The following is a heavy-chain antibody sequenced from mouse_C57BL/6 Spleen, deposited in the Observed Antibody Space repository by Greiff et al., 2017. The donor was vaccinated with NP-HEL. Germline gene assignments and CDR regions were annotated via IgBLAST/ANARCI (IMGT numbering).Heavy chain of an antibody. Sequence: VQLKESGAELVKPGASVKISCKASGYAFSSYWMNWVKQRPGKGLEWIGQIYPGDGDTNYNGKFKGKATLTADKSSSTAYMQLSSLTSEDSAVYFCARRGDLAWFAYWGQGTLVTVSA. CDR1: GYAFSSYW. V-gene: IGHV1-80*01. J-gene: IGHJ3*01. CDR3: ARRGDLAWFAY. CDR2: IYPGDGDT.